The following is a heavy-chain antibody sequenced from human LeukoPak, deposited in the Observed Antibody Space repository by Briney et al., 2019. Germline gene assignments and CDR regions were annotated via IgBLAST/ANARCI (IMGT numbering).Heavy chain of an antibody. CDR2: ISSSSSTI. Sequence: GGSLRLSCAASGFTFSSYSMNWVRQAPGKGLEWVSYISSSSSTIYYADSVKGRFTISRDKSKNTLYLQMNSLRAEDTAVYYCAREGSYSTGWYRYFDYWGQGTLVTVSS. V-gene: IGHV3-48*01. D-gene: IGHD6-19*01. CDR3: AREGSYSTGWYRYFDY. J-gene: IGHJ4*02. CDR1: GFTFSSYS.